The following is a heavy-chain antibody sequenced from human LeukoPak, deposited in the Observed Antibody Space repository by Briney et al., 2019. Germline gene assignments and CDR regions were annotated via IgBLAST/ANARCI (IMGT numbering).Heavy chain of an antibody. J-gene: IGHJ5*02. D-gene: IGHD3-10*01. CDR3: ARPLLYYYGSETYFWFDL. Sequence: GGSLRLSCAASGFTFTTYWMGWVRQAPGKGLEWVASIKQDGSEKYYVDSVKGRFTISRDSAENTVYLQMKSLKGEDTAFYYCARPLLYYYGSETYFWFDLWGQGTLVTVSS. CDR1: GFTFTTYW. V-gene: IGHV3-7*01. CDR2: IKQDGSEK.